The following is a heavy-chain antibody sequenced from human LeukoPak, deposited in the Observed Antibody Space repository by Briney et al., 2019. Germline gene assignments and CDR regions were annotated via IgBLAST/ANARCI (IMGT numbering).Heavy chain of an antibody. J-gene: IGHJ4*02. Sequence: GGSLRLSCAASGFTLSSYSMNWVRQAPGKGLEWVSQISSSTGIIYYADSVKGRFTISRDNAKNSLYLQMNSLRAEDTAVYYCARAYSYGNDYWGQGTLVTVSS. V-gene: IGHV3-48*01. CDR3: ARAYSYGNDY. D-gene: IGHD5-18*01. CDR2: ISSSTGII. CDR1: GFTLSSYS.